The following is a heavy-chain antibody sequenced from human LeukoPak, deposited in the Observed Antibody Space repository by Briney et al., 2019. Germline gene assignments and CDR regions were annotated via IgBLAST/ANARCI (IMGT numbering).Heavy chain of an antibody. CDR1: GGSISGYY. J-gene: IGHJ4*02. D-gene: IGHD2-15*01. CDR3: ARGGLRTFDY. Sequence: PSETLSLTCTVSGGSISGYYSSWIRQPPGKGLEWIGYIYYSGSTSYNPSLKSRVTISVDTSKNQFSLKLSSVTAADTAVYYCARGGLRTFDYWGQGTLVTVSS. CDR2: IYYSGST. V-gene: IGHV4-59*01.